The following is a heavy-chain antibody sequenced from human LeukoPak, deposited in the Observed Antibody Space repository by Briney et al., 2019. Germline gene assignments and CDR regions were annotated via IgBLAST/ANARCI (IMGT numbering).Heavy chain of an antibody. CDR3: ARSSCSGGSCYSTNWFDP. Sequence: GEPLKISGQGSGYSFTSYSSAWVHKLHGKGLEWMGIIYPGDSDTRYSPSFQGQVTISADKSISTAYLQWSSLKASDTAMYYCARSSCSGGSCYSTNWFDPWGQGTLVTVSS. CDR2: IYPGDSDT. D-gene: IGHD2-15*01. CDR1: GYSFTSYS. J-gene: IGHJ5*02. V-gene: IGHV5-51*07.